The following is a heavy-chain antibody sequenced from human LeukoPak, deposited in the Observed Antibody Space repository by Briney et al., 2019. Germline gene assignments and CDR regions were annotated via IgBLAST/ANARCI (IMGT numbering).Heavy chain of an antibody. D-gene: IGHD6-19*01. CDR3: AKGPPNYSSGWYDL. J-gene: IGHJ4*02. Sequence: GGSLRLSCAASGFTFSSYAMSWVRQAPGKGLVWVSAISGSGGSTYYADSVKGRFTISRDNSKNTLYLQMNSLRAEDTAVYYCAKGPPNYSSGWYDLWGQGTLVTVSS. CDR1: GFTFSSYA. V-gene: IGHV3-23*01. CDR2: ISGSGGST.